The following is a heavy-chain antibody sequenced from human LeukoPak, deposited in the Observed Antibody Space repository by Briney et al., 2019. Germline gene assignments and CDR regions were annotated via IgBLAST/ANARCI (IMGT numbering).Heavy chain of an antibody. J-gene: IGHJ3*02. Sequence: GGSLRLSCAASGFTVSSIYMTWVRQAPGKGLEWVSGINWNGGSTGYEDSVKGRFTISRDNAKNSLYLQMNSLRAEDTALYYCARVKLLYGSGIGDAFDIWGQGTMVTVSS. V-gene: IGHV3-20*04. CDR1: GFTVSSIY. CDR3: ARVKLLYGSGIGDAFDI. CDR2: INWNGGST. D-gene: IGHD3-10*01.